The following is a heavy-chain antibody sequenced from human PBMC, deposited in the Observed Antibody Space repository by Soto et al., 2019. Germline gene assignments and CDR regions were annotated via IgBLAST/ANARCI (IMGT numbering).Heavy chain of an antibody. D-gene: IGHD3-3*01. CDR3: ARGNYDFWSGYLFP. J-gene: IGHJ5*02. Sequence: PGGSLRLSCAASGFTFSSYSMNWVRQAPGKGLEWVSYISSSSSTIYYADSVKGRFTISRDNAKNSLYLQMNSLRDEDTAVYYCARGNYDFWSGYLFPWGQGTLVTVSS. CDR1: GFTFSSYS. CDR2: ISSSSSTI. V-gene: IGHV3-48*02.